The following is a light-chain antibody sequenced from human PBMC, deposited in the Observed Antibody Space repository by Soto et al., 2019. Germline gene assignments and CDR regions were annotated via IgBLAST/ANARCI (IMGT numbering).Light chain of an antibody. CDR2: GAS. J-gene: IGKJ1*01. V-gene: IGKV3-15*01. CDR1: QSVSSN. CDR3: QQYNNWRGT. Sequence: EIVMTQSPATLSVSPGERATLSCRASQSVSSNLAWYQQKPGQAPRLLIYGASTRATGIPARFSGSRSGTESTLTISSLQSEDFAVYYCQQYNNWRGTFGQGTKVEIK.